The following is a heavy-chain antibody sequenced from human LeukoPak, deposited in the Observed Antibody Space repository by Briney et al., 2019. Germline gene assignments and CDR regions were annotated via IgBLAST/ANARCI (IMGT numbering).Heavy chain of an antibody. CDR2: ICYSGST. J-gene: IGHJ4*02. Sequence: KTSETLSLTCTVSGGSISSYYWSWIRQPPGKGLEWIGYICYSGSTNYNPSLKSRVTISVDTSKNQFSLKLSSVTAADTAVYYCARHTISWAFDYWGQGTLVTVSS. V-gene: IGHV4-59*08. CDR3: ARHTISWAFDY. D-gene: IGHD6-13*01. CDR1: GGSISSYY.